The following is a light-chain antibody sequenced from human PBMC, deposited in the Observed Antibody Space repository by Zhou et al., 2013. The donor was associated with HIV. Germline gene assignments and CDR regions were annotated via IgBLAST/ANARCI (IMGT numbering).Light chain of an antibody. CDR2: DSS. CDR1: QTISSNH. V-gene: IGKV3-20*01. CDR3: QQYGSSPLYT. J-gene: IGKJ2*01. Sequence: EIVLTQSPGTLSLSPGERATLSCRARQTISSNHLAWYQQKPGQAPRLLIYDSSSRATGIPDRFSGSGSGTDFTLTISRLEPEDFAVYYCQQYGSSPLYTFGQGTKLEI.